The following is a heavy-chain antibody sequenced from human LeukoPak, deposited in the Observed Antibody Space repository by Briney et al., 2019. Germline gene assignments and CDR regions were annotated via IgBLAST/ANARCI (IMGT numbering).Heavy chain of an antibody. J-gene: IGHJ3*02. Sequence: ASVKVSCKASGYTFTGYYMHWVRQAPGQGLEWMGWINPNSGDTKYAQNFQGRVTMTRDTSISTAYMELSRLISDDTAVYYCARDMGTGRAFDIWGQGTVVTVSS. D-gene: IGHD1-1*01. CDR3: ARDMGTGRAFDI. V-gene: IGHV1-2*02. CDR2: INPNSGDT. CDR1: GYTFTGYY.